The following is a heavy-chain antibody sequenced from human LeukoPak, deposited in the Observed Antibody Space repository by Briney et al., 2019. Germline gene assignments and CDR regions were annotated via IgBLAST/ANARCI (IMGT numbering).Heavy chain of an antibody. Sequence: SETLSLTCTVSGGSISSGSYYWSWIRQPAGRGLEWIGRIYTSGSTNYNPSLKSRVTISVDTSKNQFSLTLSSVTAADTAVYYCARETEGYCTNGVCYSYSYYFDYWGQGTLVTVSS. CDR2: IYTSGST. CDR1: GGSISSGSYY. V-gene: IGHV4-61*02. J-gene: IGHJ4*02. CDR3: ARETEGYCTNGVCYSYSYYFDY. D-gene: IGHD2-8*01.